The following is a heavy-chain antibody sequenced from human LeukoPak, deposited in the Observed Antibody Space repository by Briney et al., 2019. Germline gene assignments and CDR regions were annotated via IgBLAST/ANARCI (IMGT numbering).Heavy chain of an antibody. V-gene: IGHV3-48*03. CDR3: ARELGYLWY. D-gene: IGHD2-21*01. Sequence: GGSLRLSCAASGFTFSSYEMNWVRQAPGKGLEWVSYISSGGSTIYYADSVKGRFTISRDNAKNSLYLQMNSLRAEATAVYYCARELGYLWYGGQGTLVTASS. CDR1: GFTFSSYE. J-gene: IGHJ4*02. CDR2: ISSGGSTI.